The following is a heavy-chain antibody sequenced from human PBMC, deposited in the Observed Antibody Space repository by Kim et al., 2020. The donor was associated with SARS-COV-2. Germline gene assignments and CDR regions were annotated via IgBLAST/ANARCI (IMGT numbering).Heavy chain of an antibody. CDR3: ARDVAVGGWWS. CDR2: ISYDGSNK. V-gene: IGHV3-30-3*01. Sequence: GGSLRLSCAASGFTFSSYAMHWVRQAPGKGLEWVAVISYDGSNKYYADSVKGRFTISRDNSKNTLYLQMNSLRAEDTAVYYCARDVAVGGWWSWGQGTLVTVSS. CDR1: GFTFSSYA. J-gene: IGHJ4*02. D-gene: IGHD6-19*01.